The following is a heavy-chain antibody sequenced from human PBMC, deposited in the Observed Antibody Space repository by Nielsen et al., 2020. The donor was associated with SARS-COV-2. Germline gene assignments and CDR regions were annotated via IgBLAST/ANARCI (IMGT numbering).Heavy chain of an antibody. D-gene: IGHD6-13*01. V-gene: IGHV3-7*01. CDR3: ARDSTSSWYDQYYYYYYGMDV. CDR2: IKQDGSEK. J-gene: IGHJ6*02. CDR1: GFTFSSYW. Sequence: GGSLRLSCAASGFTFSSYWMSWVRQAPGKGLEWVANIKQDGSEKYYVDSVKGRFTISRDNAKNSLYLQMNSLRAEDTAVYYCARDSTSSWYDQYYYYYYGMDVWGQGTTVTVSS.